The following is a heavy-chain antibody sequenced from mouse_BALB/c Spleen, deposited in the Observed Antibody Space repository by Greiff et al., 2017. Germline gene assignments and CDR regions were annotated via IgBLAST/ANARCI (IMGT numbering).Heavy chain of an antibody. V-gene: IGHV14-1*02. CDR3: ATSGKRYFDV. Sequence: VQLQQSGAELVRPGALVKLSCKASGFNIKDYYMHWVKQRPEQGLEWIGWIDPENGNTIYDPKFQGKASITADTSSNTAYLQLSSLTSEDTAVDYCATSGKRYFDVWGAGTTVTVSS. CDR2: IDPENGNT. CDR1: GFNIKDYY. J-gene: IGHJ1*01. D-gene: IGHD2-1*01.